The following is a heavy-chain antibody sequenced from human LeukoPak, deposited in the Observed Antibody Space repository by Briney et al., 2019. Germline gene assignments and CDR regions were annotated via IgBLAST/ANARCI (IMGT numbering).Heavy chain of an antibody. CDR2: ISSNGGST. V-gene: IGHV3-64*01. CDR3: VRVSGSYGY. D-gene: IGHD1-26*01. J-gene: IGHJ4*02. Sequence: GGSLKLSCAASGFTFNNYAMHWVRQAPGKGLEYVSAISSNGGSTFYANSVKGRFTISRGTSKNTLYLQMGSRRADDMAVYYCVRVSGSYGYWGQGTLVTVSS. CDR1: GFTFNNYA.